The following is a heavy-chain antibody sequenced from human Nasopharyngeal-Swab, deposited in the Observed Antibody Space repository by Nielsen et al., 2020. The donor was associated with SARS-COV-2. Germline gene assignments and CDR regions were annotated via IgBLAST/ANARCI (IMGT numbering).Heavy chain of an antibody. Sequence: SGPTLVKPTETLTLTCTVSGFSLSNARMGVSWIRQPPGKALEWLAHIFSNDEKSYSTSLKSRLTISKDTSKSQVVLTMTNMDPVDTATYYCARLLGYCSSTSCYDYYYYMDVWGKGTTVTVSS. D-gene: IGHD2-2*01. J-gene: IGHJ6*03. CDR1: GFSLSNARMG. V-gene: IGHV2-26*01. CDR2: IFSNDEK. CDR3: ARLLGYCSSTSCYDYYYYMDV.